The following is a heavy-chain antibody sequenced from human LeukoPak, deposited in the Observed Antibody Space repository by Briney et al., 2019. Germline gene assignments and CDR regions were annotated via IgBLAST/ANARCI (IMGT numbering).Heavy chain of an antibody. D-gene: IGHD2-15*01. CDR1: GYTFTGYY. V-gene: IGHV1-2*02. J-gene: IGHJ6*02. Sequence: LGASVKVSCKASGYTFTGYYMHWVRQAPGQGLEWMGWINPNSGGTNYAQKFQGRVTMTRDTSISTAYMELSRLRSDGTAVYYCARVGYCSGGSCYSYYYYYGMDVWGQGTTVTVSS. CDR2: INPNSGGT. CDR3: ARVGYCSGGSCYSYYYYYGMDV.